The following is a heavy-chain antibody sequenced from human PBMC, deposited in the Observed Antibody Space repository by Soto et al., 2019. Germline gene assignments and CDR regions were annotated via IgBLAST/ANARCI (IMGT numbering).Heavy chain of an antibody. CDR3: ARVIMIFGVANLGRYFDY. V-gene: IGHV1-18*01. CDR2: ISPSKGQT. Sequence: QVQLVQSGTEVKKPGASVKVSCKASGYTFRNFGLSGVRQAPGQGREWMGWISPSKGQTIYAQNFHGRVTMTTDTSTATAHMELRSLISEDTAVYYCARVIMIFGVANLGRYFDYWGQGTRVTVSA. J-gene: IGHJ4*02. D-gene: IGHD3-3*01. CDR1: GYTFRNFG.